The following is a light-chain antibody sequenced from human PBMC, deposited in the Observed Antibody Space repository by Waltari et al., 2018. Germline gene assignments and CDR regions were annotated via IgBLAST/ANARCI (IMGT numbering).Light chain of an antibody. CDR1: SYNLGNNV. CDR3: ASWDDSLNGHWV. V-gene: IGLV1-44*01. J-gene: IGLJ3*02. Sequence: QSVLTQPPSASGTPGQRVTISCSGTSYNLGNNVVNWYQQVPGTAPKPLIYRNDLRPSGVPDRFSASKSGTSASLAISGLQSEDEAEYYCASWDDSLNGHWVFGGGTKVTVL. CDR2: RND.